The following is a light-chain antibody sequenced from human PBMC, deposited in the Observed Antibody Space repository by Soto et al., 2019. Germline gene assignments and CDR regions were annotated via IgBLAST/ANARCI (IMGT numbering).Light chain of an antibody. CDR2: FAS. CDR1: QGIGDR. CDR3: LHAYSFPRA. V-gene: IGKV1-12*01. Sequence: MTQSPATLSVSPGEGVTLTCRANQGIGDRLAWYQQKPGKVPQLLIYFASTLGSGVPSRFSGSGSGTDFILTIPTLQADDFATYYCLHAYSFPRAFGQGTKVDIK. J-gene: IGKJ1*01.